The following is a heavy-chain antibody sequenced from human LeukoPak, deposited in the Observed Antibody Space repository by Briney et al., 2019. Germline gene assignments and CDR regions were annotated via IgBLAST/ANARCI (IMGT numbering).Heavy chain of an antibody. CDR2: IYHSGST. J-gene: IGHJ6*03. Sequence: SETLSLTCGVSGASISSSNWWSWVRQPPGKGLEWIGEIYHSGSTNYNPSLKSRVTISVDTSKNQFSLKLSSVTAADTAVYYCARTYVSSSYYYYYYMDVWGKGTTVTISS. CDR1: GASISSSNW. CDR3: ARTYVSSSYYYYYYMDV. V-gene: IGHV4-4*02. D-gene: IGHD6-13*01.